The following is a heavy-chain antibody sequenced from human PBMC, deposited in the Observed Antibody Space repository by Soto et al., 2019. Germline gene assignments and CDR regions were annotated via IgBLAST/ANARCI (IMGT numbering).Heavy chain of an antibody. J-gene: IGHJ4*02. CDR1: GDSVSSNTAA. CDR2: TYYRSNWRH. D-gene: IGHD6-19*01. CDR3: ARGVAGSGFDL. Sequence: SQTLSLTCAISGDSVSSNTAAWNWFSSSPSRGLEWLGRTYYRSNWRHDYAVSVKSRITVNPDTSKNHFSLQLNSVTPDDTAVYYCARGVAGSGFDLWGQGTLVTVSS. V-gene: IGHV6-1*01.